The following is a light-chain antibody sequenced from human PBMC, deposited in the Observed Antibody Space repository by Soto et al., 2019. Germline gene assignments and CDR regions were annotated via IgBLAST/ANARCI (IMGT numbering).Light chain of an antibody. CDR3: QQTYRTPIT. CDR1: QYIGRY. V-gene: IGKV1-39*01. Sequence: DIQMTQSPSSLSASVGDRVTITCRAGQYIGRYLNWYQQKPGKAPKLLIYAASSLHSGVPSRFSGSGSGTDFTLTISSLQPEDFATYSCQQTYRTPITFGGGPKVDIK. CDR2: AAS. J-gene: IGKJ4*01.